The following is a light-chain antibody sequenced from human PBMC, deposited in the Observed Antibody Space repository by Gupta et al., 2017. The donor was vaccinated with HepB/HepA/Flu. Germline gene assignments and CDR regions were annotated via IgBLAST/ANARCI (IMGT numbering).Light chain of an antibody. CDR3: QSYDKNLSVV. J-gene: IGLJ2*01. CDR1: SSNIRAGYA. CDR2: ADN. V-gene: IGLV1-40*01. Sequence: QSVLTQPPSLSGAPGQTVPISCTRSSSNIRAGYAVHWYQQLAGIAPTHLISADNNRPSGVPDRFSGSKSGSSASLSITGLEAEDEADYFCQSYDKNLSVVCGTGTTLTVL.